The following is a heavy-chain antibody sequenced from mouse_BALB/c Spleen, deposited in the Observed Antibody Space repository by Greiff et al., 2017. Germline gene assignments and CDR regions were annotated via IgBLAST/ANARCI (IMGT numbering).Heavy chain of an antibody. CDR3: ARGGGYDSDY. CDR2: IYPGSGST. J-gene: IGHJ2*01. D-gene: IGHD2-2*01. V-gene: IGHV1-55*01. CDR1: GYNFTSYW. Sequence: QVQLQQPGAELVKPGTSVKLSCKASGYNFTSYWINWVKLRPGQGLEWIGDIYPGSGSTNYNEKFKSKATLTVDTSSSTAYMQLSSLASEDSALYYCARGGGYDSDYWGQGTTLTVSS.